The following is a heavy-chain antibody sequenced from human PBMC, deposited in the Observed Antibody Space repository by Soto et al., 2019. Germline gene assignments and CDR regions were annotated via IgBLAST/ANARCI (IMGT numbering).Heavy chain of an antibody. D-gene: IGHD3-10*01. CDR1: GFTFSRYA. J-gene: IGHJ5*02. Sequence: GGSLRLSCAASGFTFSRYAMHWVCQAPAKGLEWVAVISYDGSNKYCADSVKGRFTIYRDNSKNTQYLQMNRLRAEDTAVYYCARDRGEWFGELSNRWFEPWAQGTLVTVSS. CDR2: ISYDGSNK. CDR3: ARDRGEWFGELSNRWFEP. V-gene: IGHV3-30-3*01.